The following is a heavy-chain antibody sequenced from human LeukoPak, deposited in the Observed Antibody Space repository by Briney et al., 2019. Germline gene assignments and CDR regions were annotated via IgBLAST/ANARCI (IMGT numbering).Heavy chain of an antibody. CDR3: SRDHRIAAAGRLDY. J-gene: IGHJ4*02. CDR1: GFTFSSYS. Sequence: GGSLRLSCAASGFTFSSYSMNWVRQAPGKGLEWVSSISSSSSYIYYADSVKGRFTISRDNAKNSLYLQMNSLRAEDTAVYYCSRDHRIAAAGRLDYWGQGTLVTVSS. V-gene: IGHV3-21*01. CDR2: ISSSSSYI. D-gene: IGHD6-13*01.